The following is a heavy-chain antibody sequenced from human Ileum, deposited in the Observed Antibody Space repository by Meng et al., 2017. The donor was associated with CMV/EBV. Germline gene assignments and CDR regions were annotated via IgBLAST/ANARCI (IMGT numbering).Heavy chain of an antibody. V-gene: IGHV4-59*01. CDR3: ARAPKYSGTYYSFDI. CDR2: IYYTGST. D-gene: IGHD1-26*01. Sequence: SGVSINDYNWRWIRQDPGKGLDYVGYIYYTGSTNSNPSLKSRVTILVDRSNNQFSLRLNSVTDADTAMYYCARAPKYSGTYYSFDIWGQGTLVTVSS. CDR1: GVSINDYN. J-gene: IGHJ3*02.